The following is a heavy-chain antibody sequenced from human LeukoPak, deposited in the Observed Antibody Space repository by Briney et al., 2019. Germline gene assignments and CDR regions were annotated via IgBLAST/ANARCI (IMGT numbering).Heavy chain of an antibody. CDR3: ARGRFGEGYYYYYYMDV. J-gene: IGHJ6*03. Sequence: GASVKVSCKASGYTFTGYYMHWVRQAPGQGLEWMGWINPNSGGTNYAQKFQGRVTMTRDTSISTAYMELSRLRSDDTAVYYCARGRFGEGYYYYYYMDVWGKGTTVTVSS. D-gene: IGHD3-10*01. CDR1: GYTFTGYY. CDR2: INPNSGGT. V-gene: IGHV1-2*02.